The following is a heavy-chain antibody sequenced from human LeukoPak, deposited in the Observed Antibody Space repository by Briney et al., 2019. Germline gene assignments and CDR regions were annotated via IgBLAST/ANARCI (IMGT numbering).Heavy chain of an antibody. V-gene: IGHV1-8*01. D-gene: IGHD6-6*01. J-gene: IGHJ4*02. CDR3: AREEFGARPWVDY. CDR1: GYTFTSYD. Sequence: ASVKVSCKASGYTFTSYDINWLRQATGQGLEWMGWMNPNSGNTGYAQKFQGRVTMTRNTSISTAYMELSSLRSEDTAVYYCAREEFGARPWVDYWGQGTLVTVSS. CDR2: MNPNSGNT.